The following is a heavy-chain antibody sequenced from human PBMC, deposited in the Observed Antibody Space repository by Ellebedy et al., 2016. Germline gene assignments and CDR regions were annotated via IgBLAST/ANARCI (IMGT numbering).Heavy chain of an antibody. J-gene: IGHJ5*02. D-gene: IGHD3-10*01. CDR3: ARTAPYYYGSGSYGWFDP. Sequence: GGSLRLSCKGSGYSFTSYWIGWVRQMPGKGLEWMGIIYPGDSDTRYSPSFQGQVTISADKSISTAYLQWSSLKASDTAMYYCARTAPYYYGSGSYGWFDPWGQGTLVTVSS. V-gene: IGHV5-51*01. CDR1: GYSFTSYW. CDR2: IYPGDSDT.